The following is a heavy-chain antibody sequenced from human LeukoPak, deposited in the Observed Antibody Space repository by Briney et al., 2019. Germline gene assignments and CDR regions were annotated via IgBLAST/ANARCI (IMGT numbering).Heavy chain of an antibody. Sequence: SETLSLTCTVSGGSINSYYWNWIRRPPGRGLEWIGYVYYSGSTDYNPSLKSQVTISVDTSQNQFSLKLTSVTAADTAVYYCAKNLEQLDPRVFFDYWGQGTLVTVSS. CDR3: AKNLEQLDPRVFFDY. CDR2: VYYSGST. V-gene: IGHV4-59*01. CDR1: GGSINSYY. D-gene: IGHD6-13*01. J-gene: IGHJ4*02.